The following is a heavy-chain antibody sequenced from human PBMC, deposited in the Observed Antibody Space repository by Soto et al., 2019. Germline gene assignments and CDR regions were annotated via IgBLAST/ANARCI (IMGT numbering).Heavy chain of an antibody. D-gene: IGHD2-15*01. Sequence: GGSLRLSCAASGFTFSSYWMSWVRQAPGKGLEWVANIKQDGSEKYYVDSVKGRFTISRENAKNSLYLQMNSLRAEDTAVYYCARVPHIVVVVAATPYAFDIWGQGTMVTVSS. J-gene: IGHJ3*02. CDR3: ARVPHIVVVVAATPYAFDI. CDR1: GFTFSSYW. V-gene: IGHV3-7*01. CDR2: IKQDGSEK.